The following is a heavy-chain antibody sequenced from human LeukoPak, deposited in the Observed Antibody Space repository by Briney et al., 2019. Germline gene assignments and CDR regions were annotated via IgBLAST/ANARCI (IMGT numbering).Heavy chain of an antibody. D-gene: IGHD6-19*01. V-gene: IGHV1-69*13. Sequence: SVKVSCKASGGTFSSYAISWVRQAPGRGLEWMGGIIPIFGTANYAQKFQGRVTITADESTSTAYMELRSLRSDDTAVYYCARGSPGYSSGWSRYWGQGTLVTVSS. CDR2: IIPIFGTA. CDR3: ARGSPGYSSGWSRY. J-gene: IGHJ4*02. CDR1: GGTFSSYA.